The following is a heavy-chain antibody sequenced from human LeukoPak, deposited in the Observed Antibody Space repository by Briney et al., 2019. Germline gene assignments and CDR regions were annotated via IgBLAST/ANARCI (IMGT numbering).Heavy chain of an antibody. CDR3: AKGYCSSTSCQSRDYYYMDV. V-gene: IGHV3-21*04. CDR1: GFTFSSYS. CDR2: ISSSSSYI. Sequence: GGSPRLSCAASGFTFSSYSMNWVRQAPGKGLEWVSSISSSSSYIYYADSVNGRFTISRDNAKNSLYLQMNSLRAEDTAAYYCAKGYCSSTSCQSRDYYYMDVCGKGTTVTVSS. J-gene: IGHJ6*03. D-gene: IGHD2-2*01.